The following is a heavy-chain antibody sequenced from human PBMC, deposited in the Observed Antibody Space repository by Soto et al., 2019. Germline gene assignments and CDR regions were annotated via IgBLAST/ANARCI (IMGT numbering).Heavy chain of an antibody. V-gene: IGHV4-30-4*01. J-gene: IGHJ6*02. CDR1: GGSISSGDYY. Sequence: PSETLSLTCTVSGGSISSGDYYWSWIRQPPGKGLEWIGYIYYSGSTYYNPSLKSRVTISVDTSKNQLSLKLSSVTAADTAVFYCAREHYDFWSGPRMDVWGQGTTVTVSS. CDR2: IYYSGST. D-gene: IGHD3-3*01. CDR3: AREHYDFWSGPRMDV.